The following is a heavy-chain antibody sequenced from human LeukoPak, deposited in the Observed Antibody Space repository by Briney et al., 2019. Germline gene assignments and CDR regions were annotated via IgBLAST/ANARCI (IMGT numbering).Heavy chain of an antibody. V-gene: IGHV3-7*01. CDR3: ARERAVTTHWFDP. D-gene: IGHD4-11*01. CDR2: IKQDGSEK. CDR1: GFTFRNAS. Sequence: PGGSLRLSCAASGFTFRNASMSWVRQAPGKGLEWVANIKQDGSEKYYVDSVKGRFTISRDNAKNSLYLQMNSLRAEDTAVYYCARERAVTTHWFDPWGQGTLVTVSS. J-gene: IGHJ5*02.